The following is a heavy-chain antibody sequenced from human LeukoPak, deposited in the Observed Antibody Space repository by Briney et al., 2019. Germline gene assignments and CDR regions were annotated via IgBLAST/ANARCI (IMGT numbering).Heavy chain of an antibody. CDR1: GFTFSNYG. CDR2: IWYDGNNK. CDR3: ARDVVATIGYFDY. D-gene: IGHD5-12*01. J-gene: IGHJ4*02. Sequence: GGSLRLSCAASGFTFSNYGMHWVRQAPGKGLEWGALIWYDGNNKYYADSVKGRFTISRDISKNTLYLQMNSLRAEDTAVYYCARDVVATIGYFDYWGQGTLVTVSS. V-gene: IGHV3-33*01.